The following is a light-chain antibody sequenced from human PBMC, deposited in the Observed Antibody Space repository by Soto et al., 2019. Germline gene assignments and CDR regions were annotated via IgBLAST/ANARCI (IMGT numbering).Light chain of an antibody. Sequence: EIVLAQSPATLSLSPGERATLSCRASQSVGSYLAWYQQKPGQAPRLLIYDASTRATGIPARFSGSGSGTDFTLTSSSLEPEDFAVYYCQQRTNWPITFGQGTRLDIK. J-gene: IGKJ5*01. CDR2: DAS. CDR3: QQRTNWPIT. V-gene: IGKV3-11*01. CDR1: QSVGSY.